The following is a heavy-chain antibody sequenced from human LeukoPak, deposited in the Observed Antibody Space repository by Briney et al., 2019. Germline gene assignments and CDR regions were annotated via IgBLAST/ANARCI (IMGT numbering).Heavy chain of an antibody. CDR1: GASIGSDC. CDR2: YHCGNT. Sequence: SETLSLTCTVSGASIGSDCWIWIRQTPGKGPEWIGYHCGNTDYNPSLKSRVSISVDTSKNQFSLKLNSISTADTAVYYCARGQGWLPDHWGQGSLVTVSS. CDR3: ARGQGWLPDH. V-gene: IGHV4-59*01. J-gene: IGHJ4*02. D-gene: IGHD6-19*01.